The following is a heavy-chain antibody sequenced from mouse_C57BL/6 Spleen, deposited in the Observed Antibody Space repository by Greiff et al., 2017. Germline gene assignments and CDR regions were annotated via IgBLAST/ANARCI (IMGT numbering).Heavy chain of an antibody. D-gene: IGHD2-1*01. J-gene: IGHJ1*03. CDR3: ARHEDYGNYGPYFDV. Sequence: QVHVKQSGAELVKPGASVKLSCKASGYTFTEYTIHWVKQRSGQGLEWIGWFYPGSGSIKYNEKFKDKATLTADKSSSTVYMELSRLTSEDSAVYFCARHEDYGNYGPYFDVWGTGTTVTVSS. CDR1: GYTFTEYT. CDR2: FYPGSGSI. V-gene: IGHV1-62-2*01.